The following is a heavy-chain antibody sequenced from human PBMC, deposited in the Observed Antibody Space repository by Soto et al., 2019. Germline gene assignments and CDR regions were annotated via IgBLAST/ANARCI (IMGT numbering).Heavy chain of an antibody. J-gene: IGHJ6*02. CDR3: ARDLDLKQYYYYGMDV. CDR1: GFTVSSNY. V-gene: IGHV3-53*05. Sequence: GGSLRLSCAASGFTVSSNYMSWVRQAPGKGLEWVSVIYSGGSTYYADSVKGRFTIPRDNSKNTLYLQMNSLRAEDTAVYYCARDLDLKQYYYYGMDVWGQGTTVTVSS. CDR2: IYSGGST.